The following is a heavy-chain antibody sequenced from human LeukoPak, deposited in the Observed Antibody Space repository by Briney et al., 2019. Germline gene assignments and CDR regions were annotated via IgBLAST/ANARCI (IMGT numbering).Heavy chain of an antibody. D-gene: IGHD5-18*01. J-gene: IGHJ4*02. CDR1: GFIFSSYW. Sequence: GGSLRLSCAASGFIFSSYWMSWVRQAPGKGLEWVVNIKQDGSEKYYVDSVKGRFTISRDNAKNSLYLQMNSLRAEDTAVYYCARGGQGDTAMVLFDYWGQGTLVTVSS. V-gene: IGHV3-7*01. CDR2: IKQDGSEK. CDR3: ARGGQGDTAMVLFDY.